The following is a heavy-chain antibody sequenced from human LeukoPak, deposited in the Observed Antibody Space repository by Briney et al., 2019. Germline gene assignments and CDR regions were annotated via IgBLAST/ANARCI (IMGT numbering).Heavy chain of an antibody. J-gene: IGHJ4*02. D-gene: IGHD5-24*01. CDR3: ARGDGYNFFDY. CDR2: FYVGGAT. Sequence: GGSLTLSCAVSGFSVTNNYMSWVRQAPGKGLEWVSVFYVGGATYYADSVKGRFTISRDNSENTLYLQMKSLRAEDTAVYYCARGDGYNFFDYWVQGTVATVSS. V-gene: IGHV3-53*01. CDR1: GFSVTNNY.